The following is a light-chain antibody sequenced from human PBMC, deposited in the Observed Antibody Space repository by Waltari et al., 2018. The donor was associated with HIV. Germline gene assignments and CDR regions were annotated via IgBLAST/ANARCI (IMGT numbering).Light chain of an antibody. CDR2: GAS. J-gene: IGKJ2*01. V-gene: IGKV3-15*01. Sequence: EIVLTQSPATLSVSPGEGATLSCRASQNINSDLAWYQQKVGQAPRLLIYGASTRATGIPAKFSGSGSGTEFTLTISSLQSEDFALYYCQQYTNWPPGDTFGQGTKLEIK. CDR3: QQYTNWPPGDT. CDR1: QNINSD.